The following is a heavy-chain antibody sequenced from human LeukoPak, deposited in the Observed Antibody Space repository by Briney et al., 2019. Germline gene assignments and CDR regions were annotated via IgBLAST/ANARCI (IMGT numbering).Heavy chain of an antibody. CDR1: VFTFGNYE. Sequence: PGGSLRLSCAASVFTFGNYEMNCVRQAPGKGVEWVSYISDSGTTIYYGHSVYGRITISRDNAKKSLYLQMNSLRAEDTAVYYCARVRYFGWLGRFDYWGQGALVTVSS. CDR3: ARVRYFGWLGRFDY. CDR2: ISDSGTTI. D-gene: IGHD3-9*01. V-gene: IGHV3-48*03. J-gene: IGHJ4*02.